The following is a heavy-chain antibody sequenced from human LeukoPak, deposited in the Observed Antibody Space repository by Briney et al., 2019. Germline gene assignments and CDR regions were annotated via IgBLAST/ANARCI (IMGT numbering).Heavy chain of an antibody. CDR1: GDSVSNNSAA. CDR3: ARVRITMVRGVIITFYYFDQ. D-gene: IGHD3-10*01. Sequence: SQTLSLTCAISGDSVSNNSAAWNWIRQSPSRGLEWLGRTYYRSKRYNDYATSVRSRIIISPDTSKNQFSLHLNSVTPEDTAVYYCARVRITMVRGVIITFYYFDQWGQGILVTVSS. V-gene: IGHV6-1*01. CDR2: TYYRSKRYN. J-gene: IGHJ4*02.